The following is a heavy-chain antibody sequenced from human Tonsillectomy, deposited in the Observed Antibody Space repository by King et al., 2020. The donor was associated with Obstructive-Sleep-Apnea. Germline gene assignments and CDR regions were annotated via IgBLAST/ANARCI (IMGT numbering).Heavy chain of an antibody. CDR1: GYTFTGYY. Sequence: VQLVESGAEVKKPGASVKVSCKASGYTFTGYYMHWVRQAPGQGLEWMGWINPNSVDTNYAQNFQGWVTMTRDTSISKAYMELSRLRSEDSAVYYCATGRDSSGGELDYWGQGTLVIVSS. CDR3: ATGRDSSGGELDY. CDR2: INPNSVDT. D-gene: IGHD6-19*01. J-gene: IGHJ4*02. V-gene: IGHV1-2*04.